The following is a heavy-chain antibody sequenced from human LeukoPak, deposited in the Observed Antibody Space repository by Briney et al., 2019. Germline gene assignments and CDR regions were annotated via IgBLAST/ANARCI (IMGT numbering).Heavy chain of an antibody. CDR2: MNGDRSIT. Sequence: GGSLRLSCGVYGYTDSNYLMHWVRQAPGKGLVWVSRMNGDRSITTYADSEEGRFTTSRDNAKNTLYLQMNSLRGEDTAVYFCAGTSEGGYFDYWGQGAVVTVSS. CDR1: GYTDSNYL. CDR3: AGTSEGGYFDY. V-gene: IGHV3-74*03. J-gene: IGHJ4*02.